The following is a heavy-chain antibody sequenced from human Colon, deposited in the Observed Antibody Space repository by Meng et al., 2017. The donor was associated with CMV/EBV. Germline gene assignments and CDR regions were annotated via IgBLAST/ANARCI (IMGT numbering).Heavy chain of an antibody. CDR1: TSYY. CDR3: TKGARTSVQPWPARWFPCDY. J-gene: IGHJ4*02. Sequence: TSYYINGVRQAPGQGLQWMGVIDPDNESTAYAQKFKGRVTMNRDTSTSTVYMELSSLTSEDTAVYYCTKGARTSVQPWPARWFPCDYWGQGTLVTVSS. CDR2: IDPDNEST. V-gene: IGHV1-46*01. D-gene: IGHD2-15*01.